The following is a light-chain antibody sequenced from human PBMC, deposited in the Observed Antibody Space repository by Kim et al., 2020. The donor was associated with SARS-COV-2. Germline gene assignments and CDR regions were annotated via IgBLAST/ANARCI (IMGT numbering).Light chain of an antibody. CDR2: GAS. J-gene: IGKJ4*01. CDR1: QSVTSNY. CDR3: QQYGSSPLT. V-gene: IGKV3-20*01. Sequence: SPGKRATLSCRASQSVTSNYLAWYQQKPGQAPRLLIYGASSRAAGIPDRFSGSGSGTDFTLTISRLGPEDFAVYYCQQYGSSPLTFGGGTKVDIK.